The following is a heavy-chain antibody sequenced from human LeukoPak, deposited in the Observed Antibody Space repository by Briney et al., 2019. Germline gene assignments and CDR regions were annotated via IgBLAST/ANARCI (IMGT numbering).Heavy chain of an antibody. D-gene: IGHD4/OR15-4a*01. J-gene: IGHJ4*02. Sequence: GASVKVSCKASGYMFTTSFMHWVRQAPGLGLEWMGVINPSGTSTDYAQKFQGRVTMTRDTSTNTVYMELSSLRSEDTAVYYCASPHGASYYYFDYWGQGTLVTVSS. CDR3: ASPHGASYYYFDY. CDR1: GYMFTTSF. V-gene: IGHV1-46*01. CDR2: INPSGTST.